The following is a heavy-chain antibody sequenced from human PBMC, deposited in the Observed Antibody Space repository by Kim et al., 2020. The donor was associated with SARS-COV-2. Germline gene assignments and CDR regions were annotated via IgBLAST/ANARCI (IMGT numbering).Heavy chain of an antibody. CDR2: ST. Sequence: STSSARKFQGKVTMTRDTSTSTVYMELSSLRSEDTAVYYCARGPSGWFDPWGQGTLVTVSS. D-gene: IGHD3-10*01. CDR3: ARGPSGWFDP. J-gene: IGHJ5*02. V-gene: IGHV1-46*01.